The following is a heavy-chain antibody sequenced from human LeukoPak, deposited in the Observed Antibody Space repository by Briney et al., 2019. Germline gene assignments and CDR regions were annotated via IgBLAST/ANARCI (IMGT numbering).Heavy chain of an antibody. CDR3: ARTINSSWVDY. CDR2: IYYSGST. Sequence: SETLSLTCTVSGGSISSSSYYWGWIRQPPGKGLEWIGSIYYSGSTYYNPSLKSRVTISVDTSKNQFALKLSSVTAADTAVYYCARTINSSWVDYWGQGTLVTVSS. V-gene: IGHV4-39*01. CDR1: GGSISSSSYY. D-gene: IGHD6-13*01. J-gene: IGHJ4*02.